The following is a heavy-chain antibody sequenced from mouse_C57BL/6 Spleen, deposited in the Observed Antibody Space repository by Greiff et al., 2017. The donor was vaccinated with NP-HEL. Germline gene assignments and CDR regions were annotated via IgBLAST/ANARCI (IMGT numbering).Heavy chain of an antibody. CDR2: IYPGDGDT. V-gene: IGHV1-80*01. J-gene: IGHJ4*01. D-gene: IGHD2-2*01. CDR3: ASCGYDGGYAMDY. Sequence: LQQSGASVKISCKASGYAFSSYWMNWVKQRPGKGLEWIGQIYPGDGDTNYNGKFKGKATLTADKSSSTAYMQLSSLTSEDSAVYFCASCGYDGGYAMDYWGQGTSVTVSS. CDR1: GYAFSSYW.